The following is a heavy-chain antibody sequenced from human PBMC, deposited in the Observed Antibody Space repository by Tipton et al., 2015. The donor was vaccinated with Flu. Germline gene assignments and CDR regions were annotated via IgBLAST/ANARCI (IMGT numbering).Heavy chain of an antibody. CDR3: ARGPRIAVDAFDI. J-gene: IGHJ3*02. Sequence: SLRLSCAASGSTFSSYSMNWVRQAPGKGLEWVSSISSSSSYIYYADSVKGRFTISRDNAKNSLYLQMNSLRAEDTAVYYCARGPRIAVDAFDIWGQGTMVTVSS. D-gene: IGHD2-21*01. V-gene: IGHV3-21*01. CDR1: GSTFSSYS. CDR2: ISSSSSYI.